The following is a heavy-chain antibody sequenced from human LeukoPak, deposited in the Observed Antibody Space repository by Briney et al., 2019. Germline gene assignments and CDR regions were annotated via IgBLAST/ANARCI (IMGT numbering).Heavy chain of an antibody. V-gene: IGHV3-15*01. CDR2: IKSKSAGGTI. CDR3: TTDAGYDSRWYNW. CDR1: GFTFTSAW. D-gene: IGHD1-20*01. J-gene: IGHJ4*02. Sequence: GGSLRLSCAASGFTFTSAWMSWVRQAPGKGLEWVGRIKSKSAGGTIDYASPVKGRFIISRDDSKTTLYLQINSLKTEDTAVYYCTTDAGYDSRWYNWWGQGTLVTVSS.